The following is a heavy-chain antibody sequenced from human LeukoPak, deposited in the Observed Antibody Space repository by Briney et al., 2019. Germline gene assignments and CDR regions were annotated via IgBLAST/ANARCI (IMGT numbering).Heavy chain of an antibody. CDR3: ARPRRVMVRGVIINYYFDY. CDR1: GDSVSSNSAA. J-gene: IGHJ4*02. V-gene: IGHV6-1*01. Sequence: PSQTLSLTCAISGDSVSSNSAAWNWIRQSPSRGLEWLGRTYYRSKWYNDYAVSVKSRITINPDTSKNQFSLKLSSVTAADTAVYYCARPRRVMVRGVIINYYFDYWGQGTLVTVSS. CDR2: TYYRSKWYN. D-gene: IGHD3-10*01.